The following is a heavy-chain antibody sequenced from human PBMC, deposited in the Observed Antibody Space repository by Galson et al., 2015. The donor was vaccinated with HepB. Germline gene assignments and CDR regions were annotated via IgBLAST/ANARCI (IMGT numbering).Heavy chain of an antibody. CDR1: GGSFSGYY. CDR2: IYYSGST. V-gene: IGHV4-59*01. D-gene: IGHD4-17*01. CDR3: ARAEGEATTVTTYGFDP. Sequence: TLSLPCAVYGGSFSGYYWSWIRQPPGKGLEWIGYIYYSGSTNYNPSLKSRVTISVDTSNNQYSLKLSSVTAAATAVYYCARAEGEATTVTTYGFDPWGQGTLVTVSS. J-gene: IGHJ5*02.